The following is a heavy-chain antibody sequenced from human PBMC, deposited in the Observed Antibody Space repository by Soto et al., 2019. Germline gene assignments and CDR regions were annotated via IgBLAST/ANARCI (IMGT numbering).Heavy chain of an antibody. CDR3: ALDIVVVPAAIRGTYY. D-gene: IGHD2-2*02. V-gene: IGHV1-69*13. J-gene: IGHJ4*02. CDR1: GGTFSSYA. CDR2: IIPIFGTA. Sequence: VASVKVSCKASGGTFSSYAISWVRQAPGQGLEWMGGIIPIFGTANYAQKFQGRVTITADESTSTAYMELSSLRSEDTAVYYCALDIVVVPAAIRGTYYWGQGTLVTVSS.